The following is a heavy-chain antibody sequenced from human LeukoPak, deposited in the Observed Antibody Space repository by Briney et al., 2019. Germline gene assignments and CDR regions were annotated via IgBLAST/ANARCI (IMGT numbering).Heavy chain of an antibody. CDR1: GGTFSSYA. CDR2: IIPIFGTA. Sequence: GASVKVSCKASGGTFSSYAISWVRQAPGQGLEWMGGIIPIFGTANYAQKFQGRVTITADESTSTAYMELSSLRSEDTAVYYCARDRNWNDAPYYYYYGMDVWGQGTTVTVSS. CDR3: ARDRNWNDAPYYYYYGMDV. D-gene: IGHD1-1*01. V-gene: IGHV1-69*13. J-gene: IGHJ6*02.